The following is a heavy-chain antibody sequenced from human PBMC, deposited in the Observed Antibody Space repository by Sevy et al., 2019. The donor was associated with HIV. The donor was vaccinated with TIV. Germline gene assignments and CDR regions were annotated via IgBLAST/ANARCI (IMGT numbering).Heavy chain of an antibody. Sequence: GGSLRLSCAASGFTFSDYYMSWIRQAPGKGLEWVSYISSSSSYTNDADSVKGRFTISRDNAKNSLYLQMNSLRAEDTAVYYCARGGYCSSTSCHAAYYYYMDVWGKGTTVTVSS. V-gene: IGHV3-11*06. D-gene: IGHD2-2*01. CDR3: ARGGYCSSTSCHAAYYYYMDV. J-gene: IGHJ6*03. CDR1: GFTFSDYY. CDR2: ISSSSSYT.